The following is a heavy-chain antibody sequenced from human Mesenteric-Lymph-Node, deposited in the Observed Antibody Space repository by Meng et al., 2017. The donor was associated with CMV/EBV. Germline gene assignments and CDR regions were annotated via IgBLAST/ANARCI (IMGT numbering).Heavy chain of an antibody. J-gene: IGHJ4*02. D-gene: IGHD4-17*01. CDR2: ISSSSSFI. V-gene: IGHV3-21*01. CDR3: AREAYGDYAVGY. Sequence: GESLKISCAASGFTFSGSAMHWVRQAPGKGLEWVSSISSSSSFIYYAHSVEGRFIISRDNAKNSLYLQMNSLRAEDTAVYYCAREAYGDYAVGYWGQGTLVTVSS. CDR1: GFTFSGSA.